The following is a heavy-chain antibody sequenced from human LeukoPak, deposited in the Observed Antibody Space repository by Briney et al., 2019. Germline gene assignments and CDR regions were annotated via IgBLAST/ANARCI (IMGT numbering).Heavy chain of an antibody. CDR2: IKQDGSEK. CDR1: GFTFSSYW. D-gene: IGHD3-16*02. Sequence: GGSLRLSCAASGFTFSSYWMSWVRQAPGKGLEGVANIKQDGSEKYYVDSVKGRFTISRDNAKNSLYLQMNSLRAEDTAVYYCARARRGYPNPIDYWGQGTLVTVSS. V-gene: IGHV3-7*01. J-gene: IGHJ4*02. CDR3: ARARRGYPNPIDY.